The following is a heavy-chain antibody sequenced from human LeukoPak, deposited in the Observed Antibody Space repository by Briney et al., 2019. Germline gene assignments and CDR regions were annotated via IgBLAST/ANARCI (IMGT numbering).Heavy chain of an antibody. CDR2: ISGSGGST. J-gene: IGHJ4*02. V-gene: IGHV3-23*01. CDR1: GFTFSSYA. D-gene: IGHD3-22*01. Sequence: GGSLRLSYAASGFTFSSYAMSWVRQAPGKGLEWVSAISGSGGSTYYADSVKGRFTISRDNSKNTLYLQMNSLRAEDTAVYYCAKSLYDSSGYYYGILGAPFDYWGQGTLVTVSS. CDR3: AKSLYDSSGYYYGILGAPFDY.